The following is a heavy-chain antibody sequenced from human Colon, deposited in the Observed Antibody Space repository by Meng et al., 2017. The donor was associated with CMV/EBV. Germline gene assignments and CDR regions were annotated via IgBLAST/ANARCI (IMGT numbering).Heavy chain of an antibody. J-gene: IGHJ6*02. CDR2: INPGDSDT. CDR3: ARRMEQRHYYYYYGMDV. D-gene: IGHD1/OR15-1a*01. Sequence: GGSLRLSCKYSGYSFTNCWIGWVRQMPGKGLEWMGIINPGDSDTQYRSSFQGQVTISADKSINTAYLQWGSLKASDTAMYYCARRMEQRHYYYYYGMDVWGQGTTVTVSS. CDR1: GYSFTNCW. V-gene: IGHV5-51*01.